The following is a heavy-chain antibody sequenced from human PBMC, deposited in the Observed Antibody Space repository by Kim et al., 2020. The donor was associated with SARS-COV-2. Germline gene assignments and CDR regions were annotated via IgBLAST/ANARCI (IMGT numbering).Heavy chain of an antibody. CDR3: ARAGDYGDYYFDY. CDR2: IYYSGST. J-gene: IGHJ4*02. Sequence: SETLSLTCTVSGGSISSGGYYWSWIRQHPGKGLEWIGYIYYSGSTYYNPSLKSRVTISVDTSKNQFSLKLSSVTAADTAVYYCARAGDYGDYYFDYWGQGTLVTVSS. V-gene: IGHV4-31*03. CDR1: GGSISSGGYY. D-gene: IGHD4-17*01.